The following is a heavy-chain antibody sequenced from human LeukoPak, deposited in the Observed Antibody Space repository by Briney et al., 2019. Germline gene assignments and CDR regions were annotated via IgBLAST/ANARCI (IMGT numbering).Heavy chain of an antibody. D-gene: IGHD2-2*02. V-gene: IGHV1-69*13. Sequence: SVKVSCKASGGTFSSYAISWVRQAPGQGLEWMGGIIPIFGTANYAQKFQGRVTITADESTSTAYMELSSLRSEDTAVYYCARGRNPSDIVVVPAAIDAGWFDPWGQGTLVTVSS. CDR3: ARGRNPSDIVVVPAAIDAGWFDP. CDR2: IIPIFGTA. CDR1: GGTFSSYA. J-gene: IGHJ5*02.